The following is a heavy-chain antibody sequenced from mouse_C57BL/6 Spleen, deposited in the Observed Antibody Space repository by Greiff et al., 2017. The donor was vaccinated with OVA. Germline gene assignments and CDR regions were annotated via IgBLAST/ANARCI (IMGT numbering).Heavy chain of an antibody. J-gene: IGHJ2*01. D-gene: IGHD2-10*02. V-gene: IGHV1-55*01. CDR1: GYTFTSYW. CDR3: ARSGYGPFDY. CDR2: IYPSSGST. Sequence: QVQLKQPGAELVKPGASVKMSCKASGYTFTSYWITWVKQRPGQGLEWIGDIYPSSGSTNYNEKFKSKATLTVDTSSSTAYMQLSSLTSEDSAVYYCARSGYGPFDYWGQGTTLTVSS.